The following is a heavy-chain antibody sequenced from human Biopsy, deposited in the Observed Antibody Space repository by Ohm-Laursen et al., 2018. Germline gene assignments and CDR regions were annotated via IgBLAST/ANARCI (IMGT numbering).Heavy chain of an antibody. CDR1: GAPVSSGSYD. D-gene: IGHD5-18*01. CDR2: IYNDVST. CDR3: ARGYAGLYEAFDF. J-gene: IGHJ3*01. V-gene: IGHV4-61*01. Sequence: GTLSLTCTVSGAPVSSGSYDWSWIRQPPGKGLEWIGNIYNDVSTKYNPSLRSRVTISADKSTNQFSLKLRSVTAADTAVYYCARGYAGLYEAFDFWGQGTVVTVAS.